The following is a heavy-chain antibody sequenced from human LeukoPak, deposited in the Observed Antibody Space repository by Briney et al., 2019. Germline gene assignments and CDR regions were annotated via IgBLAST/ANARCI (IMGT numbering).Heavy chain of an antibody. Sequence: SETLSLTCTVSGGSISSYYWSWIRQPPGKGLDWIGYIYYSGSTNYNPSLKSRVTISVDTSKNQFSLKLSSVTAADTAVYYCARDKGAGMGSDYWGQGTLVTVSS. J-gene: IGHJ4*02. CDR1: GGSISSYY. D-gene: IGHD6-13*01. CDR2: IYYSGST. CDR3: ARDKGAGMGSDY. V-gene: IGHV4-59*01.